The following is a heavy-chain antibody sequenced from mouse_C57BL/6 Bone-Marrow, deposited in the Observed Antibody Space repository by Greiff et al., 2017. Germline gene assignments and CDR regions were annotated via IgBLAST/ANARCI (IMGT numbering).Heavy chain of an antibody. J-gene: IGHJ2*01. V-gene: IGHV14-3*01. CDR1: GFNIKNTY. Sequence: EVKLVESVAELVRPGASVKLSCTASGFNIKNTYMPWVKQRPEQGLEWVGRIDPANGNTKYAPKFQGKATITADTSSNTAYLQLSSLTSEDTAIYYCAPIYYGNYWGQGTTLTVSS. CDR3: APIYYGNY. D-gene: IGHD2-1*01. CDR2: IDPANGNT.